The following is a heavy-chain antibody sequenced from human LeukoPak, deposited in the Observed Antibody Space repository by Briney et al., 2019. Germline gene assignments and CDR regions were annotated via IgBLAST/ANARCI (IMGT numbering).Heavy chain of an antibody. D-gene: IGHD6-13*01. J-gene: IGHJ4*02. CDR2: ISSSGSTI. CDR3: AIEGYSSSWYADQTFDY. Sequence: GGSLRLSCAASGFTFSDYYMSWIRQAPGKGLEWVSYISSSGSTIYYADSVKGRFTISRDNAKNSLYLQMNSLRAEDTAVYYCAIEGYSSSWYADQTFDYWGQGTLVTVSS. CDR1: GFTFSDYY. V-gene: IGHV3-11*01.